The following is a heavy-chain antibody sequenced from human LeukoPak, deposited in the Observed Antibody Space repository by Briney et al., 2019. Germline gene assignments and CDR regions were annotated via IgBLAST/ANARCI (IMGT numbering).Heavy chain of an antibody. CDR3: ARALYHTFDY. D-gene: IGHD2-2*01. V-gene: IGHV1-18*01. CDR1: GYSFTTHG. CDR2: ISANNNNT. J-gene: IGHJ4*02. Sequence: GASVKVSCKASGYSFTTHGISWVRQAPGQGLEWMGWISANNNNTDNVQKLQGRVTMTTDTSTSTAYMELRSLRSDDTAVYYCARALYHTFDYWGQGTLVTVSS.